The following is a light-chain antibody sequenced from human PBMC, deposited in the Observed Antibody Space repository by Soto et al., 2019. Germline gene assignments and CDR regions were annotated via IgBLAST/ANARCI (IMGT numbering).Light chain of an antibody. CDR2: GNS. CDR3: CSYAGSYTHV. V-gene: IGLV1-40*01. J-gene: IGLJ1*01. Sequence: QSVLTQPPSVSEAPGQRVTISCTGSSSNIGAGYDVHWYQQLPGTAPKLLIYGNSNRPSGVPDRFSGSKSGTSASLTISGLQAEDEADYYCCSYAGSYTHVFGTGTKLTVL. CDR1: SSNIGAGYD.